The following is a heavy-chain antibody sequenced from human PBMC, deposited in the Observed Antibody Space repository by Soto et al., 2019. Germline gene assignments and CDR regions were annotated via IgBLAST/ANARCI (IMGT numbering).Heavy chain of an antibody. CDR1: GYTLAEVS. CDR2: FDPEQDET. J-gene: IGHJ5*02. D-gene: IGHD2-15*01. Sequence: QVQLIQSGAEVKRPGASVKVSCKVSGYTLAEVSIHWVPQAPGKGLERMGGFDPEQDETLFAQRFQGRVTMPEDSSVDTAYMEVDGLRSEDTDVYSAAAAASCHGATCYLGTNWFAPCAQVTTDAVSS. V-gene: IGHV1-24*01. CDR3: AAAASCHGATCYLGTNWFAP.